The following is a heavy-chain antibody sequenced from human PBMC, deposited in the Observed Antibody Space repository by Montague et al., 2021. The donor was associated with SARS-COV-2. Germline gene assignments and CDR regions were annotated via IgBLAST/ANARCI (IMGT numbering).Heavy chain of an antibody. V-gene: IGHV4-59*01. D-gene: IGHD3-3*01. J-gene: IGHJ4*02. CDR3: ASQVPDFWSGIDY. Sequence: SETLSLTCTVSGGSISSYYWSWIRQPPGKGLEWIGYIYYSGSTNYNPSLKSRVTISVDTFKNQFSLKLSSVTAADTAVYYCASQVPDFWSGIDYWGQGTLVTVSS. CDR1: GGSISSYY. CDR2: IYYSGST.